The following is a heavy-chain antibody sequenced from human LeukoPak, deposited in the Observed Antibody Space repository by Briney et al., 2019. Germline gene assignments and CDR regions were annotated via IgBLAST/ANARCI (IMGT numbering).Heavy chain of an antibody. D-gene: IGHD2-2*02. Sequence: GASVKVSCKASGYTFTSYAMHWVRQAPGQRLEWMGWISAYNGNTNYAQKLQGRVTMTTDTSTSTAYMELRSLRSDDTAVYYCARVDCSSTSCYTPVDYWGQGTLVTVSS. J-gene: IGHJ4*02. V-gene: IGHV1-18*01. CDR1: GYTFTSYA. CDR2: ISAYNGNT. CDR3: ARVDCSSTSCYTPVDY.